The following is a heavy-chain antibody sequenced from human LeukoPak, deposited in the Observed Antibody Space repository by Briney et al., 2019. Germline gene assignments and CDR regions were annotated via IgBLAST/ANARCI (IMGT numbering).Heavy chain of an antibody. CDR3: ARGDSSSWYSSFDY. V-gene: IGHV3-21*01. CDR1: GFTFSIYA. Sequence: GGSLRLSCAASGFTFSIYAMSWVRQAPGKGLEWVSAITGSSSHTYYADSMKGRFTISRDNAKNSLYLQMNSLRAEDTAVYYCARGDSSSWYSSFDYWGQGTLVTVSS. J-gene: IGHJ4*02. D-gene: IGHD6-13*01. CDR2: ITGSSSHT.